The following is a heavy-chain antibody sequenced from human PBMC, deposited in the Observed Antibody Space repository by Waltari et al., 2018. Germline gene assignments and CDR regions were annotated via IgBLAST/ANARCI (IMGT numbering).Heavy chain of an antibody. J-gene: IGHJ4*02. CDR1: GYTFLHYS. CDR2: TNLNSGGT. CDR3: TREGGGSSPIDY. Sequence: QVQLGQSGAGVKKLGASVTVPCKASGYTFLHYSYHWCRQVPGQGLEWMGWTNLNSGGTKYAQNFQGRVTMTRDTSITTAYMELSSLRSDDTAVYYCTREGGGSSPIDYWGQGTLVTVSS. V-gene: IGHV1-2*02. D-gene: IGHD6-13*01.